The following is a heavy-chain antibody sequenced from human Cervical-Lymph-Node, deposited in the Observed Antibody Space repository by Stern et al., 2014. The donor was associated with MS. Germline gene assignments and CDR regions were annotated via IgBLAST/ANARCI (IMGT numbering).Heavy chain of an antibody. V-gene: IGHV1-58*02. D-gene: IGHD1-26*01. CDR3: AADSLVDFY. J-gene: IGHJ4*02. CDR2: IVVGSGNT. CDR1: GFTFTNSA. Sequence: QLVQSGPEVKRPGTSVKVSCKASGFTFTNSAMQWVRQARGQRLEWIGWIVVGSGNTNYAQKFQERVTITRDMSTGTVYMELSSLRSEDTAMYYCAADSLVDFYWGQGTLVTVSS.